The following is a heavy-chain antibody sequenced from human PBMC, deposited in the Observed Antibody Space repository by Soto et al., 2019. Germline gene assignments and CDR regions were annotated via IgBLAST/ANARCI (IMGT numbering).Heavy chain of an antibody. V-gene: IGHV3-74*01. CDR2: INPDASDA. J-gene: IGHJ3*02. CDR3: ARPKTMVYSAFDT. CDR1: GFTFSSHW. Sequence: EVQLVESGGGLVQPGGSLRLSCAASGFTFSSHWLHWVRQTPGEGLVSVSRINPDASDAYYAYSVKGRLTISRDNVKSTLYLDMNSLRAEDTGVYYCARPKTMVYSAFDTWAQGTMVTVSS. D-gene: IGHD2-8*01.